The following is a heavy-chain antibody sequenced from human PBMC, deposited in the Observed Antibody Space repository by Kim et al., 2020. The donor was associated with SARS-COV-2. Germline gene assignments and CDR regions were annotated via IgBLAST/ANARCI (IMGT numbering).Heavy chain of an antibody. Sequence: YAQSLQGRDTMTTDTSTRTAYIELRSLRSDDTAVYYCARDSTDYYYYMDVWGKGTTVTVSS. D-gene: IGHD3-3*02. J-gene: IGHJ6*03. V-gene: IGHV1-18*01. CDR3: ARDSTDYYYYMDV.